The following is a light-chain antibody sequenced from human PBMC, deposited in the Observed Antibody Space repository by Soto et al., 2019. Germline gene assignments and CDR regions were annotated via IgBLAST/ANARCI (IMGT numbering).Light chain of an antibody. Sequence: QSALTQPASASGSPGQSVTISCTGTSSDVGGYNYVSWYQQHPGKAPKLMIYEVSKRPSGVPDRFSGSKSGNTASLTVSGLQAEDEADYYCSSYAGSNNYVFGTGTKV. CDR1: SSDVGGYNY. CDR3: SSYAGSNNYV. CDR2: EVS. J-gene: IGLJ1*01. V-gene: IGLV2-8*01.